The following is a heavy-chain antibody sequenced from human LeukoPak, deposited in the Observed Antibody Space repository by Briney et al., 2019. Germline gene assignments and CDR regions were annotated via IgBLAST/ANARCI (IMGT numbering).Heavy chain of an antibody. Sequence: ASVKVSCKASGYTFTSYDINWVRQAPGQGLERMGCRNPNSGNTGYAQKFQGRVTMTRNTSISTAYMELSSLRSEDTAVYYCARGGSSGWHPYYYYYMDVWGKGTTVTVSS. CDR2: RNPNSGNT. D-gene: IGHD6-19*01. J-gene: IGHJ6*03. V-gene: IGHV1-8*01. CDR1: GYTFTSYD. CDR3: ARGGSSGWHPYYYYYMDV.